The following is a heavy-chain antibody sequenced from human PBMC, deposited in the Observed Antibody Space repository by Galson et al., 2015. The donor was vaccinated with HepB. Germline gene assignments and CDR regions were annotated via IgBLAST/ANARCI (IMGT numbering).Heavy chain of an antibody. CDR1: GDSIRTNY. Sequence: LSLTCTVSGDSIRTNYWSWIRQPPGKGLEWIGYVYYSGSTNYNPSLKSRVTISVDTSKTQFSLKLSSVTAADTAVYYCARVLRGPHYYYYMDVWGKGTTVTVSS. CDR2: VYYSGST. D-gene: IGHD3-10*01. CDR3: ARVLRGPHYYYYMDV. V-gene: IGHV4-59*01. J-gene: IGHJ6*03.